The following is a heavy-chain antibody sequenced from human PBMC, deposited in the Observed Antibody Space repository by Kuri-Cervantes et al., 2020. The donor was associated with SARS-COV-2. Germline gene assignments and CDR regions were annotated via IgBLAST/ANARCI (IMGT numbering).Heavy chain of an antibody. CDR2: INHSGST. V-gene: IGHV4-34*01. CDR1: GGPFSGYY. J-gene: IGHJ4*02. D-gene: IGHD2-8*01. CDR3: ARGRGGYGLMVYAIHYFDY. Sequence: SETLSLTCAVYGGPFSGYYWSWIRQPPGKGLEWIGEINHSGSTNYNPSLKSRVTISVDTSKNQFSLKLSSVTAADTAVYYCARGRGGYGLMVYAIHYFDYWGQGTLVTVSS.